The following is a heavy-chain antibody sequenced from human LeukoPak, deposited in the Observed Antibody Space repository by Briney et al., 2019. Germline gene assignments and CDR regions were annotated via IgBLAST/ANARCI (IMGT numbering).Heavy chain of an antibody. V-gene: IGHV3-21*01. CDR1: GFTFSSYS. D-gene: IGHD2/OR15-2a*01. CDR3: ARDGWVVLGLSDY. CDR2: ISSSSYI. Sequence: GGSLRLSCAASGFTFSSYSMNWVRQAPGKGLEWVSSISSSSYIYYADSVKGRFTISRDNAKNSLYLQMNSLRAEDTAVYYCARDGWVVLGLSDYWGQGTLVTVSS. J-gene: IGHJ4*02.